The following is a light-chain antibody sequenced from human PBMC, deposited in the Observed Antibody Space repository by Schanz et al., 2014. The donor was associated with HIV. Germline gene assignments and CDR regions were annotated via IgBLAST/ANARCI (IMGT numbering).Light chain of an antibody. J-gene: IGLJ3*02. CDR3: SSYTSSSTWV. CDR1: SSDVGSYNL. Sequence: QSALTQPASLSGSPGQSITISCTGSSSDVGSYNLVSWYQQHPGKAPKLMIYEGSKRPSGVSNRFSGSKSGNTASLTIFDLQPEDEADYYCSSYTSSSTWVFGGGTKLTV. V-gene: IGLV2-14*02. CDR2: EGS.